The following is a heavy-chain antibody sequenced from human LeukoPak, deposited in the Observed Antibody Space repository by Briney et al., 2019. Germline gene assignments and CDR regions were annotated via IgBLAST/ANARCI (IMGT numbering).Heavy chain of an antibody. V-gene: IGHV4-61*08. Sequence: SETLSLTCAVSGGSISSGGYSWNWIRQPPGKGLEWIGYIYYSGSTNYNPSLKSRVTISVDTSKNQFSLKLSSVTAADTAVYYCASRWLQLRGGFDYWGQGTLVTVSS. D-gene: IGHD5-24*01. J-gene: IGHJ4*02. CDR2: IYYSGST. CDR3: ASRWLQLRGGFDY. CDR1: GGSISSGGYS.